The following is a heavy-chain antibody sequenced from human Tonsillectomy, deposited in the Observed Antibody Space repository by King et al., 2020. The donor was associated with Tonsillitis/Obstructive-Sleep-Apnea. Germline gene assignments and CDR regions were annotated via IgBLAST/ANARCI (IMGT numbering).Heavy chain of an antibody. CDR2: IYSGGST. D-gene: IGHD6-13*01. CDR1: GFSVSSNY. J-gene: IGHJ4*02. V-gene: IGHV3-66*01. CDR3: AREGAAAGTRYFDY. Sequence: EEKRGEAGGGLVQPGGSMRLCCAACGFSVSSNYRSWVRQAPGKGLEWVSVIYSGGSTYYADYVKGRFTITRENSKNTLYLQMNSLRAEDTAVYYCAREGAAAGTRYFDYWGQGTLVTVSS.